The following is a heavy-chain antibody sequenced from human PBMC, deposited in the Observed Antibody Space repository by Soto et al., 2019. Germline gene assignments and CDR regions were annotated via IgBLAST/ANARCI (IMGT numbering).Heavy chain of an antibody. CDR1: GGSISSGGYY. CDR3: ARDRGYCSGGSCKKEPFFDY. CDR2: IYYSGST. Sequence: QVQLQESGPGLVKPSQTLSLTCTVSGGSISSGGYYWSWIRQHPGKGLEWIGYIYYSGSTYYNPSLKSRVTIAVDTSKNQFSLKLSSVTAADTAVYYCARDRGYCSGGSCKKEPFFDYWGQGTLVTVSS. V-gene: IGHV4-31*03. J-gene: IGHJ4*02. D-gene: IGHD2-15*01.